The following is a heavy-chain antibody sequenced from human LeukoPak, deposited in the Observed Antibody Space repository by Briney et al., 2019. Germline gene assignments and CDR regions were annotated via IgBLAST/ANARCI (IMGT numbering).Heavy chain of an antibody. Sequence: SETLSLTCTVSGGSISSYYWSWIRQPPGKGLEWIGYIYYSGSTNYNPSLKSRVTISVDTSKNQFSLKLSSVTAADTAVYYCARMLGGYDPFDYWGQGTLVTVSS. CDR3: ARMLGGYDPFDY. V-gene: IGHV4-59*01. CDR1: GGSISSYY. J-gene: IGHJ4*02. D-gene: IGHD5-12*01. CDR2: IYYSGST.